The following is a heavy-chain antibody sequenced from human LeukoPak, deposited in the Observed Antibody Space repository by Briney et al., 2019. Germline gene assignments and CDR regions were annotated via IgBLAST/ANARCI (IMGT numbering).Heavy chain of an antibody. CDR1: GGSISSYY. D-gene: IGHD4-23*01. V-gene: IGHV4-59*01. CDR2: ISYSGST. CDR3: ARNYGGENYFDY. J-gene: IGHJ4*02. Sequence: SETLSLTCTVSGGSISSYYWSWIRQPPGQGPEWIGCISYSGSTNYSPSLKGRVTISVDMSKNQFSLHLSSVTAADTAVYYCARNYGGENYFDYWGQGTLVTVSS.